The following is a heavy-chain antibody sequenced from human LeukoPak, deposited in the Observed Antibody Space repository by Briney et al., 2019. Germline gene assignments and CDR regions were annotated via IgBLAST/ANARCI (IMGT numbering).Heavy chain of an antibody. CDR1: GFTFSSYA. Sequence: PGGSLRLSCAASGFTFSSYAMSWVRQAPGKGLEWVSYISSSSSTIYYADSVKGRFTISRDNAKNSLYLQMNSLRAEDTAVYYCARASWWDWGQGTLVTVSS. J-gene: IGHJ4*02. V-gene: IGHV3-48*04. D-gene: IGHD2-8*02. CDR3: ARASWWD. CDR2: ISSSSSTI.